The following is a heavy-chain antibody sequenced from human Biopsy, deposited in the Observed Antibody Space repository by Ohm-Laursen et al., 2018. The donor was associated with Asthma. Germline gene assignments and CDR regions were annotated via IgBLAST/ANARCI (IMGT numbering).Heavy chain of an antibody. D-gene: IGHD4-17*01. CDR2: VIPIYGTT. J-gene: IGHJ6*02. CDR1: GDILSSFG. CDR3: ARGCYYGDRRYHNGLDV. V-gene: IGHV1-69*01. Sequence: GSSVKVSCKAHGDILSSFGIKWVRKAPGQGLEWMGGVIPIYGTTHTAQKFQGRVTITADESTSTAYMELTSLRKEDTAVYYCARGCYYGDRRYHNGLDVWGQGTTVTVSS.